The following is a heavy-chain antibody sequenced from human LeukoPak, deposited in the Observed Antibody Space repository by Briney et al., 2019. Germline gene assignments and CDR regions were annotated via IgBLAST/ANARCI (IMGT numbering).Heavy chain of an antibody. Sequence: VKVSCKASGGSFLNYGISWVRQAPGQGLEWMGRIIPTLGVANYAQNFQGRVTITADRSASTAYMELSTLRSEDTAVYFCARDRRQEGYGGGWYMDETHYFDSWGQGALVTVSS. CDR1: GGSFLNYG. CDR2: IIPTLGVA. D-gene: IGHD6-19*01. V-gene: IGHV1-69*04. J-gene: IGHJ4*02. CDR3: ARDRRQEGYGGGWYMDETHYFDS.